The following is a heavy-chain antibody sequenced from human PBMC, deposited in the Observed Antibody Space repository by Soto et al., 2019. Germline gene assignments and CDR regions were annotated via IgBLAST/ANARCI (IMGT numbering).Heavy chain of an antibody. CDR3: TSRRDWTAVDPLDP. V-gene: IGHV3-73*01. CDR2: IRNKGNNYAT. Sequence: PGGSLRLSCAASGFTFSDSAMHWVRQASGKGLEWVGRIRNKGNNYATAYTASVKGRFTISRDDSKNTVYLQMNSLKIDDTAVYYCTSRRDWTAVDPLDPWGQGTLVTVSS. J-gene: IGHJ5*02. CDR1: GFTFSDSA. D-gene: IGHD5-18*01.